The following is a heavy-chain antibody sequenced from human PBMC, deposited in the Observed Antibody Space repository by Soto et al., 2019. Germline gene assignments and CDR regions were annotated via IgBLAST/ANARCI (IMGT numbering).Heavy chain of an antibody. CDR3: AREGYYGSGSYNPRDMDV. D-gene: IGHD3-10*01. Sequence: ASVKGACKASGYTFTNYGISWVRQAPGQGPEWMGWISAYNGNTNYAQKVQGRVTMTTDTSTGTAYMELRSLRSDDTAVYYCAREGYYGSGSYNPRDMDVWGQGTTVTVSS. CDR1: GYTFTNYG. CDR2: ISAYNGNT. J-gene: IGHJ6*02. V-gene: IGHV1-18*01.